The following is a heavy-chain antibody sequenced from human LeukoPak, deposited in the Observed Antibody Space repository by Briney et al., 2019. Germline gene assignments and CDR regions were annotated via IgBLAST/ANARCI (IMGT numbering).Heavy chain of an antibody. CDR1: GVFISSSSYY. Sequence: PSETLSLTCTVSGVFISSSSYYWGWIRQPPGKGLEWIGSIYYSGSTYYNPSLKSRVTISVDTSKNQFSLKLSSVTAADTAVYYCARHYGDSYYYYYYMDVWGKGTTVTVSS. D-gene: IGHD4-17*01. V-gene: IGHV4-39*01. CDR3: ARHYGDSYYYYYYMDV. CDR2: IYYSGST. J-gene: IGHJ6*03.